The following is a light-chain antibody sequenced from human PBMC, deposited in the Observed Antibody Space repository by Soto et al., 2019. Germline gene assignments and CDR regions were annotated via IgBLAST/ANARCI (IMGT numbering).Light chain of an antibody. CDR3: QQYGSSHTIT. J-gene: IGKJ5*01. CDR1: QSVITY. Sequence: EIVLTQSPATLSLSPGQSSTLSCRASQSVITYLAWYQQKPGQAPRLLIYGASSRATGIPDSFSGSGSGTDFTLPISRLETEDFAVYYCQQYGSSHTITFGHGTRLEIK. CDR2: GAS. V-gene: IGKV3-20*01.